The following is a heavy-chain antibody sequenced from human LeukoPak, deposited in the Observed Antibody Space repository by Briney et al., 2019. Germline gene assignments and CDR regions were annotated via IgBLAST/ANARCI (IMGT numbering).Heavy chain of an antibody. CDR2: IYCSGST. CDR1: GGSISSSSYY. D-gene: IGHD6-19*01. CDR3: ASYNSGGYDVSDY. Sequence: SETLSLTCTVSGGSISSSSYYWGWIRQTPGKGLEWIGGIYCSGSTYYNPSLEGRVTISADTSRNKFSLNLRSVTAADTAVYYCASYNSGGYDVSDYWGQGTLVTVSS. J-gene: IGHJ4*02. V-gene: IGHV4-39*01.